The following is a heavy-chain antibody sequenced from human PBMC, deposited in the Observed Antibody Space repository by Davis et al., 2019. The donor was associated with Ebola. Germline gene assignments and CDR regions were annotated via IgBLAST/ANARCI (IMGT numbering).Heavy chain of an antibody. CDR3: AKGSYAKR. J-gene: IGHJ4*02. CDR1: GFTFSSYA. Sequence: GGSLRLSCAASGFTFSSYAMHWVRQAPGKGLEWVAVISYDGSNKYYADSVKGRFTISRDNSKNTLYLQMNSLRAEDTAVYYCAKGSYAKRWGQGTLVTVSS. CDR2: ISYDGSNK. D-gene: IGHD2-2*01. V-gene: IGHV3-30*04.